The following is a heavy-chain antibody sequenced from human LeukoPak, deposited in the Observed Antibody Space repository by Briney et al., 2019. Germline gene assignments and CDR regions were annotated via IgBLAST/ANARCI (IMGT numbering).Heavy chain of an antibody. D-gene: IGHD4/OR15-4a*01. CDR1: GFTFSDYY. V-gene: IGHV3-11*06. CDR3: ARRAGAYSHPYDY. Sequence: GGSLRLSCAASGFTFSDYYMSWIRLTPGKGLEGVSSITSRSTYTFFADSVKGGFTISRDNAKNSLDLEMNGLRDEATAVYYCARRAGAYSHPYDYWGQGTLVTVSS. J-gene: IGHJ4*02. CDR2: ITSRSTYT.